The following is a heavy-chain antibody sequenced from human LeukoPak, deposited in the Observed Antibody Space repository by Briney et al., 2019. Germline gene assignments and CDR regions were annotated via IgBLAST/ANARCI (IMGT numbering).Heavy chain of an antibody. CDR1: GYTFTSYD. D-gene: IGHD2-8*01. CDR3: ARVNGLPDY. V-gene: IGHV1-8*01. J-gene: IGHJ4*02. CDR2: TNPKSGYT. Sequence: GASVKVSCKASGYTFTSYDINWVRQATGQGLEWMGWTNPKSGYTGYAQKFQGKVTMTRDTSISTAYMEVSRLTFDDTAIYYCARVNGLPDYWGQGTLVTVSS.